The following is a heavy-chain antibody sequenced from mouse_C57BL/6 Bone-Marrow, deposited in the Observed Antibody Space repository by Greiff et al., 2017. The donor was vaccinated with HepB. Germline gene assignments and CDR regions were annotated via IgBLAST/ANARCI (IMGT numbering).Heavy chain of an antibody. CDR3: AREGGYYGSSYKWYFDV. V-gene: IGHV1-64*01. CDR2: IHPNSGST. Sequence: VQLQQPGAELVKPGASVKLSCKASGYTFTSYWMHWVKQRPGQGLEWIGMIHPNSGSTNYNEKFKSKATLTVDKSSSTAYRQLSSLTSEDSAVYYCAREGGYYGSSYKWYFDVWGTGTTVTVSS. D-gene: IGHD1-1*01. J-gene: IGHJ1*03. CDR1: GYTFTSYW.